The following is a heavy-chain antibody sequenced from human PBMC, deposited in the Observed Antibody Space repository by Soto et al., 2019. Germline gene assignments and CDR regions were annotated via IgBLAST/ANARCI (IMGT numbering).Heavy chain of an antibody. CDR3: ARVNVVVLAATREYYCDY. J-gene: IGHJ4*02. CDR2: INPNSGGT. CDR1: GYTFTGYY. D-gene: IGHD2-15*01. V-gene: IGHV1-2*02. Sequence: ASVKVSCKASGYTFTGYYMHWVRQARGQGLEGMGWINPNSGGTNYAQKFQGRVTMTRDTSISTADMELSRLRSDDTAGYYCARVNVVVLAATREYYCDYWGQGTLVTVS.